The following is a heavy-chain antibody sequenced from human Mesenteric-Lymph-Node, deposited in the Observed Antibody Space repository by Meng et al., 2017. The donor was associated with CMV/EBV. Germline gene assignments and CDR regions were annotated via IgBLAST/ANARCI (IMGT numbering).Heavy chain of an antibody. D-gene: IGHD6-13*01. J-gene: IGHJ3*02. Sequence: LSLTCTVSGGSVSRDTYYWNWIRQPPGKGLEWVSYISLSATTITYADSVKGRFTVSRDDAGNSVYLQMNSLRAEDTALYHCVRDGQQPAYGHDGFDIWGQGTMVTVSS. CDR3: VRDGQQPAYGHDGFDI. V-gene: IGHV3-48*03. CDR2: ISLSATTI. CDR1: GGSVSRDTYY.